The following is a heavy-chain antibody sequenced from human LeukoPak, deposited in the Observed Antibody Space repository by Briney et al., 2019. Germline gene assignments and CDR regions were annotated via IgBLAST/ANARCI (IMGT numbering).Heavy chain of an antibody. Sequence: GGSLRLSCAASGFTFSSYAMSWVRQAPGKGLEWVSAISGSGGSTYYADSVKGRFTISRDNAKNTLYLQMNSLRAEDTAVYYCAREGYYGSGSSDWFDPWGQGTLVTVSS. CDR3: AREGYYGSGSSDWFDP. CDR2: ISGSGGST. CDR1: GFTFSSYA. D-gene: IGHD3-10*01. V-gene: IGHV3-23*01. J-gene: IGHJ5*02.